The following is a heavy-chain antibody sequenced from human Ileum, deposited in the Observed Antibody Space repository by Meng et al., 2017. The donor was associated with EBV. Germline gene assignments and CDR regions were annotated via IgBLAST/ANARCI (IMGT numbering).Heavy chain of an antibody. Sequence: QVQLVQSGAAVKKPXXSXKVXCKASGYSFTTYAMHWVRQAPGQRLEWMGWINAGNGNTKYSEKFQSRVTITRDTAASTAYMELSSLRSEDTAVYYCARTGCSSSSCYDYWGQGTLVTVSS. CDR3: ARTGCSSSSCYDY. D-gene: IGHD2-2*01. CDR1: GYSFTTYA. J-gene: IGHJ4*02. V-gene: IGHV1-3*01. CDR2: INAGNGNT.